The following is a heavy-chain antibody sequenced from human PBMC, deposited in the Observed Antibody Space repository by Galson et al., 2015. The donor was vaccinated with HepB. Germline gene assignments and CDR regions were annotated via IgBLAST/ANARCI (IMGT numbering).Heavy chain of an antibody. CDR1: GIAFSSSD. V-gene: IGHV3-30-3*01. J-gene: IGHJ4*02. Sequence: SLRLSCAASGIAFSSSDMHWVRQAPGRGLEWVAMISYDGGKKYYAKSVQGRFTISRDNSKSTLFLLMNNMRSEDTAMYYCTRAVREPDSGYFDSWGQGALVTVSS. D-gene: IGHD1-14*01. CDR2: ISYDGGKK. CDR3: TRAVREPDSGYFDS.